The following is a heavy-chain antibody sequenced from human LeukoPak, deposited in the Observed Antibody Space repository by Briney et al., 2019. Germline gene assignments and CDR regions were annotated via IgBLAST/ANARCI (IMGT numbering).Heavy chain of an antibody. J-gene: IGHJ5*02. V-gene: IGHV4-59*01. CDR1: GGSISSYY. CDR3: ARPLLRTWFDP. CDR2: IYYSGST. D-gene: IGHD4-17*01. Sequence: PSETLSLTCTVSGGSISSYYWSWIRQPPVKVLEWIGYIYYSGSTNYNPSLKSRVTISVDTSKNQFSLKLSSVTAADTAVYYCARPLLRTWFDPWGQGTLVTVSS.